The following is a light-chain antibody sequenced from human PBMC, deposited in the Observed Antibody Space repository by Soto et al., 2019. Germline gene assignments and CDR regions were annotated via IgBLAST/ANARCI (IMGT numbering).Light chain of an antibody. CDR3: QQFPT. J-gene: IGKJ2*01. V-gene: IGKV1-33*01. CDR2: DAS. CDR1: QAISIY. Sequence: DIQMTQSPSSLSASVGDRVTITCQASQAISIYLNWYQQKPGRAPKLLIYDASNLETGVPSRFSGSGSGTDFTFTISSLQPEDTATYYCQQFPTFGQGTKLEIK.